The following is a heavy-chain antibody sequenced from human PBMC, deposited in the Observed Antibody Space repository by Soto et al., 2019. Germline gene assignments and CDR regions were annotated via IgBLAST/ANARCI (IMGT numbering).Heavy chain of an antibody. CDR3: ARGHVRDFWSGLPWYYYYGTDV. CDR2: IVPSFGTA. D-gene: IGHD3-3*01. J-gene: IGHJ6*02. V-gene: IGHV1-69*12. CDR1: GGTFSSYA. Sequence: QVQLVQSGAEVKKPGSSVKVSCKASGGTFSSYAISWVRQAPGQGLEWMGGIVPSFGTANYAQKFQGRVTISADEATSTAYMELSSLRSVDTPVYYCARGHVRDFWSGLPWYYYYGTDVWGQGTTVTVSS.